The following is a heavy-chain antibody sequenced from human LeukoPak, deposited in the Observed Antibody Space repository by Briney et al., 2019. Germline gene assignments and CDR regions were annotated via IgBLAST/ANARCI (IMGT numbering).Heavy chain of an antibody. Sequence: GGSLRLSCAASGFTFSSYGMHWVRQAPGKGLEWVAFIRYDGSNKYYADSVKGRFTISRDNSKNTLYLQMNSLRAEDTAVYYCARDPGSYESPEYYFDYWGQGTLVTVSS. CDR2: IRYDGSNK. V-gene: IGHV3-30*02. CDR1: GFTFSSYG. J-gene: IGHJ4*02. CDR3: ARDPGSYESPEYYFDY. D-gene: IGHD1-26*01.